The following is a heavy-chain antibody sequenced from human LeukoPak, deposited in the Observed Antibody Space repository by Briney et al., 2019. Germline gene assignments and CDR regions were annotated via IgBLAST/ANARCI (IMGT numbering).Heavy chain of an antibody. CDR2: IRSDGSNK. CDR3: AKDRAVGFGEV. CDR1: GFAFSSCG. Sequence: PGGSLRLSCIESGFAFSSCGMHWVRQAPGKGLEWGAFIRSDGSNKYYADSVKGRFTISRDNSKNTLYLQLDILRADDTAVYYCAKDRAVGFGEVWGQGTLVTVSS. D-gene: IGHD3-10*01. V-gene: IGHV3-30*02. J-gene: IGHJ4*02.